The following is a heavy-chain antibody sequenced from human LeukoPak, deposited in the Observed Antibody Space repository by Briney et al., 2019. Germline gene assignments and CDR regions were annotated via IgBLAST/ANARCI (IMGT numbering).Heavy chain of an antibody. CDR1: GGSFSGYY. V-gene: IGHV4-34*01. Sequence: SETLSLTCAVYGGSFSGYYWSWIRQPPGKGLEWIGEINHSGSTNYNPSLKSRVTISIDTSKNQFSLKLSSVTAADTAVYYRARVTRSFDYWGQGTLVTVSS. CDR3: ARVTRSFDY. CDR2: INHSGST. J-gene: IGHJ4*02.